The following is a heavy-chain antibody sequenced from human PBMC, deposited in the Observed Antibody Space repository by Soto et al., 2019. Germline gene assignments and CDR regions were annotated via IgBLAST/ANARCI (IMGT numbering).Heavy chain of an antibody. Sequence: PSETLSLTCTASGGSISIDHYHWSWIRQPPGKGLEWIGYVHYSGSVLYNQYLQSRVSISVDTSKNQFSLKLSSVTAADTAVFFFAREDDGVERDYYVLDVWGKGTTVPVSS. V-gene: IGHV4-30-4*01. CDR2: VHYSGSV. D-gene: IGHD4-17*01. CDR1: GGSISIDHYH. CDR3: AREDDGVERDYYVLDV. J-gene: IGHJ6*04.